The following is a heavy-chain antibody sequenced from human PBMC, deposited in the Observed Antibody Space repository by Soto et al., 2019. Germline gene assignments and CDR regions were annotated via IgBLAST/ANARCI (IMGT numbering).Heavy chain of an antibody. J-gene: IGHJ6*02. CDR3: AKGPYDSSGYYYYGMDV. Sequence: VGSLRLSCAASGFTFSSYAMSWVRQAPGKGLEWVSAISGSGGSTYYADSVKGRFTISRDNSKNTLYLQMNSLRAEDTAVYYCAKGPYDSSGYYYYGMDVWGQGTTVTVSS. V-gene: IGHV3-23*01. CDR1: GFTFSSYA. CDR2: ISGSGGST. D-gene: IGHD3-22*01.